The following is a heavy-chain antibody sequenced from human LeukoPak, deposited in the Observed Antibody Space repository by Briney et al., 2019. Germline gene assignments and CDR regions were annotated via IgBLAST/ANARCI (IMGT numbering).Heavy chain of an antibody. CDR1: GYPFNDYY. CDR3: AAPRYCSGGSCYPSFDY. CDR2: INPNNGGT. V-gene: IGHV1-2*02. D-gene: IGHD2-15*01. J-gene: IGHJ4*02. Sequence: ASVKVSCKASGYPFNDYYMHWVRQAPGQGLEWMGWINPNNGGTKYAQKFQGRATMTRDTSISTAYMELSSLSSDDTAVYYCAAPRYCSGGSCYPSFDYWGQGTLVTVSS.